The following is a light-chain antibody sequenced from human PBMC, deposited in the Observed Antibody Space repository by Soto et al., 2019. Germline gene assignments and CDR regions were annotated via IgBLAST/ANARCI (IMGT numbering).Light chain of an antibody. CDR1: QSVSRN. V-gene: IGKV3-15*01. J-gene: IGKJ4*01. CDR3: QQYNNWPALT. Sequence: EIVMTQSPATLSLSPGERATLSCRASQSVSRNLAWYQQKPGQAPRLLIYGASTRATGIPARFSGSGSGTEFTLTISSLQSEDFTVYYCQQYNNWPALTFGGGTKVEIK. CDR2: GAS.